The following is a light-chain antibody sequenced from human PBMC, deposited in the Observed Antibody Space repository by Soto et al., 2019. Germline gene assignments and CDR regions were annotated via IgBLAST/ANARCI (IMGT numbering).Light chain of an antibody. CDR1: GSNIGSNA. J-gene: IGLJ3*02. CDR2: RNN. V-gene: IGLV1-47*01. Sequence: QSVLTQPPSASGTPGQRVTFSCSGSGSNIGSNAVNWYQQLPGTAPKLLIYRNNQRPSGVPDRFSGSKSGTSASLAISGLRSEDEADYYCAAWDDSLSGPHWVFGGGTKLTVL. CDR3: AAWDDSLSGPHWV.